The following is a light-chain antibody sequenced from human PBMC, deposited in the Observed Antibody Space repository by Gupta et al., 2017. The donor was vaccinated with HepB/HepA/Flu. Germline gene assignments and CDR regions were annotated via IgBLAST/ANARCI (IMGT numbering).Light chain of an antibody. V-gene: IGLV7-46*01. CDR2: NTN. J-gene: IGLJ2*01. CDR3: LLDYSAARV. Sequence: QAVVTQAPSLNVSSGGTVTLTRGSNTGAVTNGHYPYWFQQKPGQVPRILIYNTNNKHSWTPGRFSGSLLGDKAALTLTGAQPEDEADYYCLLDYSAARVFGGGTKLTVL. CDR1: TGAVTNGHY.